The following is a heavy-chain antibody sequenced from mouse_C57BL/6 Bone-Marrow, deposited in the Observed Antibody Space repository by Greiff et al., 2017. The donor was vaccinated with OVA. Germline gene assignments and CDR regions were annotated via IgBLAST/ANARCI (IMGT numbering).Heavy chain of an antibody. CDR2: IIPNNVFT. J-gene: IGHJ3*01. V-gene: IGHV1-26*01. CDR1: GYTFTDYY. CDR3: ARVGAYYSKGWFAY. Sequence: EVQLQQSGPELVKPGASVKISCKASGYTFTDYYMNWVKQSHGKSLEWIGDIIPNNVFTSYNQKFKGKATLTVDKSSSTAYMELRSLTSEDSAVYYCARVGAYYSKGWFAYWGQGTLVTVSA. D-gene: IGHD2-5*01.